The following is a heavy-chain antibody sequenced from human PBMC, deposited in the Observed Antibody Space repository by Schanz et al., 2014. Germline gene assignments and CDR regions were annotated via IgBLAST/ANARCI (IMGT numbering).Heavy chain of an antibody. J-gene: IGHJ3*02. CDR2: INRRSNFI. V-gene: IGHV3-21*01. Sequence: EVQLVESGGGLVKPGGSLRLSCTASRIIFGTYSMNWIRQTPKGLEWVSSINRRSNFIYYADSVKGRFTISRDNAKNSLYLQMNSLRAEDTAVYYCAGAVATIRADSFDIWGQGTMVAVSS. CDR1: RIIFGTYS. D-gene: IGHD5-12*01. CDR3: AGAVATIRADSFDI.